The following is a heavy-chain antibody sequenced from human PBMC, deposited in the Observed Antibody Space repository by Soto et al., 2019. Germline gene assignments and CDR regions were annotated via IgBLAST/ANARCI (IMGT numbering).Heavy chain of an antibody. D-gene: IGHD3-3*01. Sequence: QVQLVQSGAEVKKPGASVKVSCKASGYTFTSYGISWVRQAPGQGLEWMGWISAYNGNTNSAQKLQGRVTMTTDTSTSTAYMELRSLRSDDTAVYYCARKVSYYDFWSGNWFDPWGQGPLVTVSS. V-gene: IGHV1-18*01. CDR2: ISAYNGNT. J-gene: IGHJ5*02. CDR1: GYTFTSYG. CDR3: ARKVSYYDFWSGNWFDP.